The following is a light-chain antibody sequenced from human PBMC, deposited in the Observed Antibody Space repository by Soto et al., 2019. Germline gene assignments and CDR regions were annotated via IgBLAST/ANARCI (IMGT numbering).Light chain of an antibody. V-gene: IGKV3-15*01. Sequence: EIVMTQSPDTLSGSPGEGASLSFRVGQSIRSNLAWYQQRPGQAPRLLMYGASTRAAGIPARFTGSGSGTEFTLTISSLQSEDFAVYYCQQYHIWPPWTSGQGTKVDIK. J-gene: IGKJ1*01. CDR1: QSIRSN. CDR2: GAS. CDR3: QQYHIWPPWT.